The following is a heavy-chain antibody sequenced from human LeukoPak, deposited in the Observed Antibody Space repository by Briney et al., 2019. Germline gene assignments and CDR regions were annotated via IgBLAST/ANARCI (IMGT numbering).Heavy chain of an antibody. CDR3: ARYIWGTYLDF. Sequence: SETLSLTCTVSGGSISSSSYYWGWIRQPPGKGLEWIGSVYYSGGSIYNPSLKSRVTISVDTSKNQFSLNLNSVTAADTAVYYCARYIWGTYLDFWGQGTLVTVSS. CDR1: GGSISSSSYY. D-gene: IGHD3-16*02. CDR2: VYYSGGS. J-gene: IGHJ4*02. V-gene: IGHV4-61*05.